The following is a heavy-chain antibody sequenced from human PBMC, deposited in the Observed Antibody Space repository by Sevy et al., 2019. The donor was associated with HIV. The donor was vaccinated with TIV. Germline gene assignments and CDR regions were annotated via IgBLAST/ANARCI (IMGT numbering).Heavy chain of an antibody. CDR3: ARGSGDY. CDR2: ISDDGNNK. CDR1: GFTFSTYA. J-gene: IGHJ4*02. V-gene: IGHV3-30*04. Sequence: GGSLRLSCTASGFTFSTYAMYWVRQAPGKGLEWVAVISDDGNNKDYADSVKGRFTVSRDNAKNSLYLQMNSLRDEDTAVYYCARGSGDYWGQGTLVTVSS.